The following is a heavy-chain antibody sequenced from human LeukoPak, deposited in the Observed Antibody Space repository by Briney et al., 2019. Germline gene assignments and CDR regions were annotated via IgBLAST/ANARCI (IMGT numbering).Heavy chain of an antibody. Sequence: GGSLRLSCVASGFTFNYYAIHWVRQAPGKGLEWVAVISFDGKNKFYADSVKGRFTISRDNSKNTLYLQMNSLKPEDTAVYYCAEGAGILSPYYMDVWGKGTTVTVSS. CDR2: ISFDGKNK. D-gene: IGHD2-15*01. CDR3: AEGAGILSPYYMDV. V-gene: IGHV3-30*18. J-gene: IGHJ6*03. CDR1: GFTFNYYA.